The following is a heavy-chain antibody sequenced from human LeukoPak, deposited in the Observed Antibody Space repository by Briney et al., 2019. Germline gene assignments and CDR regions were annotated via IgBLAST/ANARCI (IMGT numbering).Heavy chain of an antibody. CDR2: TSYSGNT. CDR1: GYTFSNYG. V-gene: IGHV1-18*04. Sequence: GASVKVSCKASGYTFSNYGISWVRQAPGLGLEWMGWTSYSGNTNYAQKFQDRVTMTTDTSTTTAYMELRSLESDDTAVYYCARHSGSGWQALGYWGQGTLVTVSS. CDR3: ARHSGSGWQALGY. J-gene: IGHJ4*02. D-gene: IGHD6-19*01.